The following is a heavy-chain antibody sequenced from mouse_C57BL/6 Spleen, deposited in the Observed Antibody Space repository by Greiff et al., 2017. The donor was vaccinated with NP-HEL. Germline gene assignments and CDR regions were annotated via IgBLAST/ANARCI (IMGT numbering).Heavy chain of an antibody. CDR2: INYDGSST. V-gene: IGHV5-16*01. D-gene: IGHD2-4*01. J-gene: IGHJ1*03. CDR1: GFTFSDYY. CDR3: ARGYDYPYWYFDV. Sequence: EVMLVESEGGLVQPGSSMTLSCTASGFTFSDYYMAWVRQVPEKGLEWVANINYDGSSTYYLASLKSRFIISSDNAKNILYLQMSSLKSEDTATYYCARGYDYPYWYFDVWGTGTTVTVSS.